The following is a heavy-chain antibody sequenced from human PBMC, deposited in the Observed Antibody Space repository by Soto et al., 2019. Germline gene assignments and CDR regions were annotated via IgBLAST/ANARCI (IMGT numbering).Heavy chain of an antibody. D-gene: IGHD6-13*01. Sequence: PGGSLRLSCAASGFTFSDYYMSWIRQAPGKGLEWVSYISSSSSYTNYADSVKGRFTISRDNAKNSLYLQMYSLGAEDTAVYYCAKQQPLVGYYYYGMDVWGQGTTVTVSS. CDR1: GFTFSDYY. J-gene: IGHJ6*02. CDR3: AKQQPLVGYYYYGMDV. CDR2: ISSSSSYT. V-gene: IGHV3-11*06.